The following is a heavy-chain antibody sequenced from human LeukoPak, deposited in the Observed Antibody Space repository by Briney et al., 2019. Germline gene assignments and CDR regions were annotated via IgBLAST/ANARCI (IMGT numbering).Heavy chain of an antibody. CDR2: IYYSGST. CDR1: SGSISSGVYY. D-gene: IGHD2-8*01. CDR3: ARSCTNGVCYFGY. V-gene: IGHV4-31*03. Sequence: TLSLTCTVSSGSISSGVYYSSWIRQHPGNGLEWIGYIYYSGSTYYNPSLKSRVTISVDTSKNQFSLKLSSVTAADTAVYYCARSCTNGVCYFGYWGQGTLVTVSS. J-gene: IGHJ4*02.